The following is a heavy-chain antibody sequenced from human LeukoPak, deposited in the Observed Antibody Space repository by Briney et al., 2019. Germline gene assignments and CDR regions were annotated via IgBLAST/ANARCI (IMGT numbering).Heavy chain of an antibody. D-gene: IGHD6-13*01. Sequence: GASVKVSCKASGYTFTSYGISWVRQAPGQGLGWMGWISAYNGNTNYAQKLQGRVTMTTDTSTSTAYMELRSLRSDDTAVYYCARERLGAYSSSWYVVWGHDRGSEHPLGYWGQGTLVTVSS. CDR3: ARERLGAYSSSWYVVWGHDRGSEHPLGY. CDR1: GYTFTSYG. J-gene: IGHJ4*02. V-gene: IGHV1-18*01. CDR2: ISAYNGNT.